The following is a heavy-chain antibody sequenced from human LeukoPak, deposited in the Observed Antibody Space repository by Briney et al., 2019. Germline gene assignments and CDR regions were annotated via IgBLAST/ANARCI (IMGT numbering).Heavy chain of an antibody. Sequence: PSETLSLTCTVSGGSISSSSYYWGWIRQPPGKGLEWIGSIYYSGSTYYNPSLKSRVTISVDTSKNQFSLKLSSVTAADTAVYYCARHATTMIVGDHLDYWGQGTLVTVSS. CDR1: GGSISSSSYY. CDR2: IYYSGST. CDR3: ARHATTMIVGDHLDY. D-gene: IGHD3-22*01. J-gene: IGHJ4*02. V-gene: IGHV4-39*07.